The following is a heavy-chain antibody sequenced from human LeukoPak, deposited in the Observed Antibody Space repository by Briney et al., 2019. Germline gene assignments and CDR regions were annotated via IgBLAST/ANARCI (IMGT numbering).Heavy chain of an antibody. J-gene: IGHJ6*03. CDR1: GYSISSGYY. CDR3: ARAHGLNYYYMDV. V-gene: IGHV4-38-2*02. CDR2: NYYSEST. D-gene: IGHD3-16*01. Sequence: SETLSLTCTVSGYSISSGYYWGWIRQPPGRGLEWIGSNYYSESTHYNPALKSRHTISVDTSKSLFSLKLSSVTAADTAVYYCARAHGLNYYYMDVGGKGTTVTVSS.